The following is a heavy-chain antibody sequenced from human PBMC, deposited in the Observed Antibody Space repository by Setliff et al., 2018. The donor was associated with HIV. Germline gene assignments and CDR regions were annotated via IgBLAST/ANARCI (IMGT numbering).Heavy chain of an antibody. D-gene: IGHD2-2*01. J-gene: IGHJ6*03. CDR3: ASEARTRSTYYYSMDV. CDR1: GGSISSTAYY. V-gene: IGHV4-39*01. Sequence: SETLSLTCTVSGGSISSTAYYWGWIRQPPGKGLEWIGSVYYTGRSFFNPSLKSRLTMSVDRSKNQFSLKLTSVTVADTAVYFCASEARTRSTYYYSMDVWGKGTTVTVSS. CDR2: VYYTGRS.